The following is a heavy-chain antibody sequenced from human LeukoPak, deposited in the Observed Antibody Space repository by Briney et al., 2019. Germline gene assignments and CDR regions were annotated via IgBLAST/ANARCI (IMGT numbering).Heavy chain of an antibody. V-gene: IGHV3-9*01. CDR2: ISWNSGSI. J-gene: IGHJ4*02. D-gene: IGHD3-22*01. Sequence: PGGSLRLSCAASGFTFSSYAMSWVRQAPGKGLEWVSGISWNSGSIGYADSVKGRFTISRDNAKNSLYLQMNSLRAEDTALYYCAKDLGVGSGYSIDYWGQGTLVTVSS. CDR3: AKDLGVGSGYSIDY. CDR1: GFTFSSYA.